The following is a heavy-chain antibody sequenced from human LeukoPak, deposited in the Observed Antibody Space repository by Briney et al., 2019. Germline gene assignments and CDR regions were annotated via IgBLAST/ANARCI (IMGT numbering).Heavy chain of an antibody. CDR1: GGSISSGGYS. Sequence: PSETLSLTCAVSGGSISSGGYSWSWIRQPPGKGLEWIGYIYHSGSTYYNPSLKSRVTISVDRSKNQFSLKLSSVTAADTAVYYCARWIQLWSYFDYWGQGTLVTVSS. J-gene: IGHJ4*02. CDR2: IYHSGST. V-gene: IGHV4-30-2*01. CDR3: ARWIQLWSYFDY. D-gene: IGHD5-18*01.